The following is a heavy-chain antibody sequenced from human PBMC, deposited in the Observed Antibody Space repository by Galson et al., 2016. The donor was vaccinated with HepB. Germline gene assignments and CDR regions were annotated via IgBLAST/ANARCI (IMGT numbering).Heavy chain of an antibody. J-gene: IGHJ2*01. Sequence: SLRLSCAASGFTFSTFSMYWLRHAPGKGLEFVSPLHDTGADTFYVDSVKGRFTISSDNSKNSLYLQMSSLRPQDTAVNFCVKSMRTDTSQWFFDCWGRGTLVTVSS. D-gene: IGHD1-1*01. CDR1: GFTFSTFS. V-gene: IGHV3-64D*08. CDR2: LHDTGADT. CDR3: VKSMRTDTSQWFFDC.